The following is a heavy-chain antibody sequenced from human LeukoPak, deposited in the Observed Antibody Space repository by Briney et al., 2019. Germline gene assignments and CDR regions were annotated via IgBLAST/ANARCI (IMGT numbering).Heavy chain of an antibody. J-gene: IGHJ4*02. CDR1: GGSISSYY. V-gene: IGHV4-59*01. CDR3: ARGRVPGGD. CDR2: INYSGST. D-gene: IGHD3-16*01. Sequence: PSETLSLTCTVSGGSISSYYWSWIRQPPGKGLEWIGYINYSGSTNYNPSLKSRVSISVDTSKSQFSLKLSSVTAADTAVYYCARGRVPGGDWGQGTLVTVSS.